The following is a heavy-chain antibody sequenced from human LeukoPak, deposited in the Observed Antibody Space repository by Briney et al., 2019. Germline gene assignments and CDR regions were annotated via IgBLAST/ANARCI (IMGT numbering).Heavy chain of an antibody. J-gene: IGHJ4*02. CDR1: GYIFTSYY. V-gene: IGHV1-46*01. D-gene: IGHD7-27*01. Sequence: ASVKVSCKASGYIFTSYYMHWVRQAPGQGLEWVGIINPSSGSTSYAQKFQDRVKMTRDTSRSTVYMELSSLRSEDTAVYYCARRAGDHYYFDYWGQGTLVTVSS. CDR3: ARRAGDHYYFDY. CDR2: INPSSGST.